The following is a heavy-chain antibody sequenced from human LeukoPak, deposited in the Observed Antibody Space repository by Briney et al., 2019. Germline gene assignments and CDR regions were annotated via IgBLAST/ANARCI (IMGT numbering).Heavy chain of an antibody. CDR3: ARANSDKMGSFDY. Sequence: GGSLRLSCAASGFTFSSYSMNWVRQAPGKGLEWVSSVSSSSSYIYYADSVKGRFTISRDNAKNSLYLQMNSLRAEDTAVYYCARANSDKMGSFDYWGQGTLVTVSS. D-gene: IGHD5-24*01. J-gene: IGHJ4*02. CDR2: VSSSSSYI. V-gene: IGHV3-21*01. CDR1: GFTFSSYS.